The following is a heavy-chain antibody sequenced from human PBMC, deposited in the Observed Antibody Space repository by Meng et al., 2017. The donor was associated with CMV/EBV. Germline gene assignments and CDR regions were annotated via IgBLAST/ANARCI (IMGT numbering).Heavy chain of an antibody. CDR1: GGSIGTNSYY. CDR2: IYYRGST. J-gene: IGHJ5*01. D-gene: IGHD3-3*01. Sequence: GSLGPSFPVSGGSIGTNSYYRGWIRQPPGKGLEWIGSIYYRGSTYYNPSLKSRLTISLDASKNQFSLKLNSVTAADTAVYYCARDPTWSGWYDSWGQGTLVTVSS. CDR3: ARDPTWSGWYDS. V-gene: IGHV4-39*07.